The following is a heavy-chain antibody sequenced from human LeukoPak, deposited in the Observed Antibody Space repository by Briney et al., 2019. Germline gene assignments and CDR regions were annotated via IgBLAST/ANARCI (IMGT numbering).Heavy chain of an antibody. CDR3: ARTREQWQVLDY. Sequence: ASVKVSCKASGYTFTSYYMHWVRQAPGQGLEWMGIINPSGGSTSYAQKFQGRVTMTRDTSTSTVYMELSSLRAEDTAVYYCARTREQWQVLDYWGQGTLVIVSS. CDR2: INPSGGST. D-gene: IGHD6-19*01. V-gene: IGHV1-46*01. CDR1: GYTFTSYY. J-gene: IGHJ4*02.